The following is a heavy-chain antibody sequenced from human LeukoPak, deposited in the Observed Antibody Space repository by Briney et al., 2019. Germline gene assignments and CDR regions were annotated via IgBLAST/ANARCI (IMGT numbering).Heavy chain of an antibody. J-gene: IGHJ4*02. D-gene: IGHD5-18*01. CDR3: AGRITGYSSGYVF. CDR2: ISGSAHKI. V-gene: IGHV3-23*01. Sequence: PSGTLSLTCAVSGGSISSSNWWSWVRQAPGKGLDWVSVISGSAHKIRYADSVRGRFTISRDNSENTVYLQMNNLRGEDTAIYYCAGRITGYSSGYVFWGQGTLVTVSS. CDR1: GGSISSSN.